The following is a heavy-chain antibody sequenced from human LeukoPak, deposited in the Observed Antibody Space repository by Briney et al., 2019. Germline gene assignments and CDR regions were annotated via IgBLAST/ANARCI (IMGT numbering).Heavy chain of an antibody. Sequence: GGSLRLSCAASGFTFSSYSMNWVRQAPGKGLEWVSSISSSSSYIYYADSVKGRFTISRDNSKNTLYLQMNSLRAEDTAVYYCAKFVVVVPAALNDAFDIWGQGTMVTVSS. J-gene: IGHJ3*02. D-gene: IGHD2-2*01. CDR2: ISSSSSYI. V-gene: IGHV3-21*04. CDR3: AKFVVVVPAALNDAFDI. CDR1: GFTFSSYS.